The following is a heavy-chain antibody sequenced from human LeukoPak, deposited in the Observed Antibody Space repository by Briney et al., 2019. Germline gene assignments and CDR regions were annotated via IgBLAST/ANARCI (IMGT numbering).Heavy chain of an antibody. J-gene: IGHJ5*02. CDR1: GGSISSSSYY. Sequence: PSETLSLTCTVSGGSISSSSYYWGWIRQPPGKGLEWIGSIYYSGSTYYDPSLKSRVTISVDTSKNQFSLKLSSVTAADTAVYYCARTPSQVPTYYDFWSGYSTWFDPWGQGTLVTVSS. CDR2: IYYSGST. D-gene: IGHD3-3*01. CDR3: ARTPSQVPTYYDFWSGYSTWFDP. V-gene: IGHV4-39*07.